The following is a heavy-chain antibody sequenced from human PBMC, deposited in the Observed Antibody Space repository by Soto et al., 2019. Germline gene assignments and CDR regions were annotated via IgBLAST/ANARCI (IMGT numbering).Heavy chain of an antibody. CDR2: IYYHGGT. CDR3: GRVGPTFGVVREFYFDS. D-gene: IGHD3-3*01. V-gene: IGHV4-31*03. CDR1: GGSITNDGYY. J-gene: IGHJ4*02. Sequence: QVQLQESGPGLLKASQTLSLTCTVSGGSITNDGYYWGWIRQHPGKGLEWIGYIYYHGGTYYSPSLKSRRTISVDTSKNQFSLNLRSVTAADTAVYYCGRVGPTFGVVREFYFDSWGQGTLVTVSS.